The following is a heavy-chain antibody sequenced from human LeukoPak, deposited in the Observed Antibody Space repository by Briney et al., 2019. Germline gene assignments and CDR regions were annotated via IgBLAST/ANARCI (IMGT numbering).Heavy chain of an antibody. CDR3: ARGSGDKLRYFDWLLPTLIYYFDY. Sequence: TGGSLRLSCAASGFTFSSYSMNWVRQAPGKGLEWVSSISSSSSYIYYADSVKGRFTISRDNAKNSLYLQMNSLRAEDTAVYYCARGSGDKLRYFDWLLPTLIYYFDYWGQGTLVTVSS. J-gene: IGHJ4*02. CDR2: ISSSSSYI. D-gene: IGHD3-9*01. CDR1: GFTFSSYS. V-gene: IGHV3-21*01.